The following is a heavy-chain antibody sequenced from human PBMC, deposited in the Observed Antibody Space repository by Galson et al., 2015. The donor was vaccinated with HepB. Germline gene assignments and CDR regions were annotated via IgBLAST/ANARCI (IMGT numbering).Heavy chain of an antibody. J-gene: IGHJ4*02. D-gene: IGHD3-22*01. Sequence: SVKVSCKASGCTFTSYAMNWVRQAPGQGLEWMGWINTNTGNPTYAQGFTGRFVFSLDTSVSTAYLQISSLKAEDTAVYYCARALRRITMIAGGYWGQGTLVTVSS. CDR3: ARALRRITMIAGGY. CDR1: GCTFTSYA. V-gene: IGHV7-4-1*02. CDR2: INTNTGNP.